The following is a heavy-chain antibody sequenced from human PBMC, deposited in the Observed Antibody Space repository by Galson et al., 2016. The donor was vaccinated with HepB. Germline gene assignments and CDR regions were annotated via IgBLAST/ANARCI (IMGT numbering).Heavy chain of an antibody. V-gene: IGHV6-1*01. D-gene: IGHD7-27*01. CDR3: ARSYLLGRGFGW. J-gene: IGHJ4*02. Sequence: CAISGDSVSSNSAGWYWFRQSPSRGLEWLGRTFYRSNWQTDYAESGKSRITINPDTSKNQFSLQLNSVTSDDTAVYYCARSYLLGRGFGWWGQGTLVTVSS. CDR2: TFYRSNWQT. CDR1: GDSVSSNSAG.